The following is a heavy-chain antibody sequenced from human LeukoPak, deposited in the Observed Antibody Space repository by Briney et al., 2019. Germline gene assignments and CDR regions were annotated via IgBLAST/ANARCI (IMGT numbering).Heavy chain of an antibody. CDR2: IKQDGSEK. CDR1: GFTFSTYW. D-gene: IGHD4-17*01. CDR3: ARDTVTDSIADY. J-gene: IGHJ4*02. V-gene: IGHV3-7*05. Sequence: GGSLRLSCAASGFTFSTYWMSWVRQAPGKGLEWVAKIKQDGSEKYYVDSVKGRFTISRDNAKNSLYLQMNSLRAEDTAVYYCARDTVTDSIADYWGQGTLVTVSS.